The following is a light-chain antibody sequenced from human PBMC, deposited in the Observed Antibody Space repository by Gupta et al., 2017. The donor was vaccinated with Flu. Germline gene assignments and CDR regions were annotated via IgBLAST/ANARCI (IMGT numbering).Light chain of an antibody. CDR3: QVWFGRGDPEGG. CDR2: EES. CDR1: KIARES. V-gene: IGLV3-21*02. Sequence: SLVLTQPPSVSVAPGQTATISCGGEKIARESVHRYQQRPGQAPKLLVWEESDRHSGIPERISGCKSGNKANLTTRRVEAGDEADDDGQVWFGRGDPEGGFGGGTKLTVL. J-gene: IGLJ2*01.